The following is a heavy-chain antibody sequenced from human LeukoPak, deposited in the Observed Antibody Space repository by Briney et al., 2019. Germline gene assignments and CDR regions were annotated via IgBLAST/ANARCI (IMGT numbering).Heavy chain of an antibody. Sequence: GGSLRLSGAASGFTFSNAWMSWVRQAPGKGLEWVGRIKSKTDGGTTDYAAPVKGRFTISRDDSKNTLYLQMNSLKTEDTAVYYCTTHLDYGDYSLDYWGQGTLVTVSS. D-gene: IGHD4-17*01. CDR1: GFTFSNAW. V-gene: IGHV3-15*01. J-gene: IGHJ4*02. CDR3: TTHLDYGDYSLDY. CDR2: IKSKTDGGTT.